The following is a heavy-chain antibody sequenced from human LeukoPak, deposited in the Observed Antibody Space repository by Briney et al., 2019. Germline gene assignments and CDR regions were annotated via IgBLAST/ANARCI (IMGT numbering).Heavy chain of an antibody. D-gene: IGHD6-19*01. V-gene: IGHV3-23*01. CDR1: GFTFSTYA. Sequence: PGGSLRLSCAASGFTFSTYAMGWVRQPPGKGLEWVSGINAVDSGTYYADSVKGRFTISRDNSKNTLYLQMNSLRAEDTAVYYCAKDATRTSGWYYFDYWGQGALVTVSS. CDR2: INAVDSGT. CDR3: AKDATRTSGWYYFDY. J-gene: IGHJ4*02.